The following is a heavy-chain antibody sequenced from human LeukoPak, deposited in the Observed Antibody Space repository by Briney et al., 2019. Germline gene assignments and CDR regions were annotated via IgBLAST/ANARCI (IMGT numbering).Heavy chain of an antibody. CDR1: GGSFSGYY. Sequence: SETLSLTCAVYGGSFSGYYWSWIRQPPGKGLEWIGEINHSGSTNYNPSLKSRVTISVDTSKNQFSLKLRSVTPDDTAVYYCARQSLGYVDYWGQGSRVTVSS. D-gene: IGHD2-15*01. CDR3: ARQSLGYVDY. J-gene: IGHJ4*02. CDR2: INHSGST. V-gene: IGHV4-34*01.